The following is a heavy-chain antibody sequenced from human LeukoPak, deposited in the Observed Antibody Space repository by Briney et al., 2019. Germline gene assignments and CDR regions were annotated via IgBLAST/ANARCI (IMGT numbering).Heavy chain of an antibody. CDR2: VRGNGITT. CDR3: AKDDGGYNYGCNFDY. V-gene: IGHV3-23*01. Sequence: PGGSLRLSCAASRFTFSHYWMSWVRQAPGKGLEWVSAVRGNGITTYYADSVMGRFTISRDNSKNTLFLQMTSLRAEDTAVYYCAKDDGGYNYGCNFDYWGQGTLVTVSS. J-gene: IGHJ4*02. D-gene: IGHD5-18*01. CDR1: RFTFSHYW.